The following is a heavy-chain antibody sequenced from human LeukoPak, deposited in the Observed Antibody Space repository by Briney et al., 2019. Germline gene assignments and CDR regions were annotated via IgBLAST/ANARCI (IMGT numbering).Heavy chain of an antibody. Sequence: GGSLRLSCAASGFTVSSNCMSWVRQAPGKGLEWVSVIYSGGSTYYADSVKGRFTISRDNSKNTLYLQMNSLRAEDTAVYYCARGGVMYAPDYWGQGTLVTVSS. D-gene: IGHD2-8*01. V-gene: IGHV3-53*01. CDR1: GFTVSSNC. CDR3: ARGGVMYAPDY. CDR2: IYSGGST. J-gene: IGHJ4*02.